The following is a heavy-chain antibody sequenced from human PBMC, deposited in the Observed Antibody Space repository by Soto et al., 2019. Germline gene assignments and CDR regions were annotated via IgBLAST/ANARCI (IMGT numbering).Heavy chain of an antibody. V-gene: IGHV1-18*04. Sequence: ASVKVSCKASGYTFTSYGISWVRQAPGQGLEWMGWISAYNGNTNYAQKLQGRVTMTTDTSTSTAYMELSSLRSDDTAVYYCARDPPGIRFLEWLYPYYYYYGMDVWGQGTTVTVSS. CDR1: GYTFTSYG. CDR2: ISAYNGNT. CDR3: ARDPPGIRFLEWLYPYYYYYGMDV. D-gene: IGHD3-3*01. J-gene: IGHJ6*02.